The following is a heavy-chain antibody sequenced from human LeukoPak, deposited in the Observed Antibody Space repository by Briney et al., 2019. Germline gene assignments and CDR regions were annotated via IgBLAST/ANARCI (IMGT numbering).Heavy chain of an antibody. J-gene: IGHJ3*02. CDR2: IYTSGST. CDR1: GGSICSYY. V-gene: IGHV4-4*07. D-gene: IGHD6-19*01. Sequence: PSETLSLTCTVSGGSICSYYWSWIRQPAGKGLEWIGRIYTSGSTNYNPSLKSRVTMSVDTSKNQFSLKLSSVTAADTAVYYCARYRSSGWYDAFDIWGQGTMVTVSS. CDR3: ARYRSSGWYDAFDI.